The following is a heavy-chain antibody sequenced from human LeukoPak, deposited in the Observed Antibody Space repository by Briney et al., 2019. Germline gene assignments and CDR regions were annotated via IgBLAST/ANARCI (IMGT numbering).Heavy chain of an antibody. D-gene: IGHD3-9*01. Sequence: GGSLRLSCAASGFTFSDYYMSWIRQAPGKGLEWVSYISSSGSTIYYADSVKGRFTISRDNAKNSLYLQMNSLRAEDTAVYYCARDGGYDILTGWAGEAYYYMDVWGKGTTVTVSS. CDR2: ISSSGSTI. CDR3: ARDGGYDILTGWAGEAYYYMDV. CDR1: GFTFSDYY. J-gene: IGHJ6*03. V-gene: IGHV3-11*01.